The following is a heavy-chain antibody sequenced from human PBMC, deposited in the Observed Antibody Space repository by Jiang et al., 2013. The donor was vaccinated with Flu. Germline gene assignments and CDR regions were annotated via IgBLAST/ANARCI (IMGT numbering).Heavy chain of an antibody. CDR3: ARDQGFRNSPFRY. D-gene: IGHD4-23*01. Sequence: RVTISVDTSKNQFSLKLSSVTAADTAVYYCARDQGFRNSPFRYWGQGTLVTVSS. V-gene: IGHV4-31*02. J-gene: IGHJ4*02.